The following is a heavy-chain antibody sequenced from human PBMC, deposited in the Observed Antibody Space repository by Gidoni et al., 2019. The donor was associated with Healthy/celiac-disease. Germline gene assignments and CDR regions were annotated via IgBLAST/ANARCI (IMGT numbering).Heavy chain of an antibody. CDR1: GFTFSSYS. CDR3: ARNPASIGWGDSSGYYPNFLDY. D-gene: IGHD3-22*01. J-gene: IGHJ4*02. V-gene: IGHV3-21*01. Sequence: EVQLVESGGGLVKPGGSLRLSCAASGFTFSSYSMKWVRQAPGKWLEWVSSISSSSSYIYYADSVKGRFTISRDNAKNSLYLQMNSLRAEDTAVYYCARNPASIGWGDSSGYYPNFLDYWGQGTLVTVSS. CDR2: ISSSSSYI.